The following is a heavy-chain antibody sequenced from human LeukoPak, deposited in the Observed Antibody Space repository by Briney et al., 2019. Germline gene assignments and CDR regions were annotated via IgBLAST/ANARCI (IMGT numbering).Heavy chain of an antibody. CDR3: ARDWGWPRGAFDI. J-gene: IGHJ3*02. Sequence: GGSLRLSCTASGFTFSNYAMNWVCQAPGKGLEWVSSISGSGDSTYYADSVKGRFTISRDNSKNTLYLQMNSLRDEDTAVYYCARDWGWPRGAFDIWGQGTMVTVSS. CDR1: GFTFSNYA. D-gene: IGHD3-16*01. V-gene: IGHV3-23*01. CDR2: ISGSGDST.